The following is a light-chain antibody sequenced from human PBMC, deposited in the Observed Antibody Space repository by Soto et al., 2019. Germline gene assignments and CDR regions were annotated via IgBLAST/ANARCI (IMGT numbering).Light chain of an antibody. CDR3: ISYTGSSTLYV. V-gene: IGLV2-14*01. CDR1: SSDVGGYNY. J-gene: IGLJ1*01. Sequence: QSALTQPASVSGSPGQSITISCTGTSSDVGGYNYVSWYQQHPGKAPKLMIYDVSNRPSGVSNRFSGSKSGNTASLTISGLQAEDDADYYCISYTGSSTLYVFGTGTKVTVL. CDR2: DVS.